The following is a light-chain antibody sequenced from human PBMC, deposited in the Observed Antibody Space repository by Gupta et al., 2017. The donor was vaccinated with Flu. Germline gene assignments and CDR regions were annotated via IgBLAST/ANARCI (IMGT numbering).Light chain of an antibody. CDR3: QQYYSPPWT. J-gene: IGKJ1*01. V-gene: IGKV4-1*01. Sequence: DIVMTQSPDSLAVSLGGRATISCRSSQSGLIRSNNRNSLAWYQQKPGQPPKLLIYWASTRESGVPDRFSGSGSGPDFTLTISSLQAEDVAVYYCQQYYSPPWTFGQGTKVEIK. CDR2: WAS. CDR1: QSGLIRSNNRNS.